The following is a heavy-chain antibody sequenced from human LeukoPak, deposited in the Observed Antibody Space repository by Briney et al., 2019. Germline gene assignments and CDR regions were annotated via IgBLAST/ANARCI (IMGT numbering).Heavy chain of an antibody. Sequence: SETLSLTCTVSGYSISSGNYWDWIRQPPGKGLEWIGSIYHSGSTYYNPSLKSRVTISVDTSKNQFSLKLSSVTAADTAVYYCARQRVMITFGGVIARVNFDYWGQGTLVTVSS. J-gene: IGHJ4*02. D-gene: IGHD3-16*02. CDR3: ARQRVMITFGGVIARVNFDY. CDR2: IYHSGST. CDR1: GYSISSGNY. V-gene: IGHV4-38-2*02.